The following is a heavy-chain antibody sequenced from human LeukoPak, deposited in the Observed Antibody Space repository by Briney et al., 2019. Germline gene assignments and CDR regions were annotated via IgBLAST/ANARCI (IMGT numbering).Heavy chain of an antibody. CDR2: IYASGST. J-gene: IGHJ4*02. D-gene: IGHD3-10*01. V-gene: IGHV4-4*07. CDR1: GGSISSYY. Sequence: SETLSLTCTVSGGSISSYYWSWTRQPAGKGLEWIGRIYASGSTNYNPSLKSRVTILVDASNNQLSLRLSSVTAADTAVYYCARDGGDYYGSGSYPYWGQGTLVTVSS. CDR3: ARDGGDYYGSGSYPY.